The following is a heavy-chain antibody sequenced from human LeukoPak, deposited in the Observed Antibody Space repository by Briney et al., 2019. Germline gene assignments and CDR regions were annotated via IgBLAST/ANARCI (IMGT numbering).Heavy chain of an antibody. CDR1: GYIFTSYG. CDR2: ISAHNGNT. CDR3: ARAQTTLLLDY. V-gene: IGHV1-18*01. D-gene: IGHD4-11*01. Sequence: GASVKVSCKASGYIFTSYGIIWVRQAPGQGLQWMGWISAHNGNTNYAQKLQGRVTMTTDTSTSTVCMELRSLRSDDTAVYYCARAQTTLLLDYWGQGTLVTVSS. J-gene: IGHJ4*02.